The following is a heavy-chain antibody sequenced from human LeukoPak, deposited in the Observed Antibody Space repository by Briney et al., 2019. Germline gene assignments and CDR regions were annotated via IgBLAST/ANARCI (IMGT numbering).Heavy chain of an antibody. V-gene: IGHV1-2*02. D-gene: IGHD1-26*01. CDR1: GYTFTGYY. Sequence: ASVKVSCKASGYTFTGYYMHWVRQAPGQGLEWMGWINPNSGGTNYAQKFQGRVTMTRDTSISTAYMELSRLRSDDTAVYYCARDGDIVGATFDYWGQGTLVTVSS. J-gene: IGHJ4*02. CDR2: INPNSGGT. CDR3: ARDGDIVGATFDY.